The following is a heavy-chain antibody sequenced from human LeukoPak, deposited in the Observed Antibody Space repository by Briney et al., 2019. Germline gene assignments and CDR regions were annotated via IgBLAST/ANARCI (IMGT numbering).Heavy chain of an antibody. CDR3: AKDQRRSTWHYGDALDF. D-gene: IGHD1-7*01. CDR1: GFTFSSFA. Sequence: GGSLRLSCAASGFTFSSFAIHWVRQAPGKGLGWVAVISDDGSNTYYAYSVKGRFPISRDNSKNTVYLQPNSLRAEDTAVYYCAKDQRRSTWHYGDALDFWGQGTMVFVSS. V-gene: IGHV3-30*01. CDR2: ISDDGSNT. J-gene: IGHJ3*01.